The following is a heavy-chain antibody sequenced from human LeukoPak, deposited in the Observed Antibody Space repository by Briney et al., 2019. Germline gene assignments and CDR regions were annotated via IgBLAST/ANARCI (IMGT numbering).Heavy chain of an antibody. CDR3: ARAGFEGYCSGGSCYSVWFDP. J-gene: IGHJ5*02. Sequence: PSETLSLTCTVSGGSISSYYWSWNRQPPGKGLEWIGYIYYSGSTNYNPSLKSRVTISVDTSKNQFSLKLSSVTAADTAVYYCARAGFEGYCSGGSCYSVWFDPWGQGTLVTVSS. D-gene: IGHD2-15*01. CDR1: GGSISSYY. V-gene: IGHV4-59*01. CDR2: IYYSGST.